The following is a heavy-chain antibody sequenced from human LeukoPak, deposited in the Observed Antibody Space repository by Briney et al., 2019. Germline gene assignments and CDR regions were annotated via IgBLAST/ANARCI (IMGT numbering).Heavy chain of an antibody. D-gene: IGHD3-16*01. CDR3: ARSLEGDYFDY. CDR2: IYYSGST. Sequence: SETLSLTCNVSGYSIRIGYYWGWIRQPPGKGLEWIGYIYYSGSTNYNPSLKSRVTISVDTSKNQFSLKLSSVTAADTAVYYCARSLEGDYFDYWGQGTLVTVSS. CDR1: GYSIRIGYY. J-gene: IGHJ4*02. V-gene: IGHV4-59*01.